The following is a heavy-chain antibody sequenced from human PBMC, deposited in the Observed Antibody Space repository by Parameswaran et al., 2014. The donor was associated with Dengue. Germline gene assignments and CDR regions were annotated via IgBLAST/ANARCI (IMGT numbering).Heavy chain of an antibody. CDR3: AAVGQQAFDI. Sequence: WVRQAPGQRLEWIGWIVVGSGNTNYAQKFQERVTITRDMSTSTAYMELSSLRSEDTAVYYCAAVGQQAFDIWGQGTMVTVSS. V-gene: IGHV1-58*01. CDR2: IVVGSGNT. J-gene: IGHJ3*02.